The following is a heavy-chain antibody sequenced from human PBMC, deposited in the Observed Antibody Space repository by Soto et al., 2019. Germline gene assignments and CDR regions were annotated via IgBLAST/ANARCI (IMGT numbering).Heavy chain of an antibody. CDR2: ISGSGGST. J-gene: IGHJ4*02. V-gene: IGHV3-23*01. CDR3: AKVHSLHHVFDN. Sequence: GGSLRLSCAASGFTFSSYAMSWVRQAPGKGLEWVSAISGSGGSTYYADSVKGRFTISRDNSKNTLSLQMNSLRAEDTAVYYWAKVHSLHHVFDNWGQGTLVTVSS. CDR1: GFTFSSYA. D-gene: IGHD3-16*02.